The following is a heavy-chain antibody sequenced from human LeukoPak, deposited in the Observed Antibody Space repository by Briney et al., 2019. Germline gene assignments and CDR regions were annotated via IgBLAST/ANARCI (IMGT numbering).Heavy chain of an antibody. Sequence: SETLSLTCTVSGGSISSYYWSWIRQPPGEGLGWIAYIYYSGSTNYNPSLKSRVTISVDTSKNQFSLKLSSVTAADTAVYYCARETSQKGAHYMDVWGKGTTVTISS. D-gene: IGHD3-16*01. J-gene: IGHJ6*03. CDR1: GGSISSYY. CDR3: ARETSQKGAHYMDV. CDR2: IYYSGST. V-gene: IGHV4-59*01.